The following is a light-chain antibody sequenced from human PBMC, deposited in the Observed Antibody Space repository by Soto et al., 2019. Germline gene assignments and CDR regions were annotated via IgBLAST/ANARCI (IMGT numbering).Light chain of an antibody. V-gene: IGLV1-40*01. Sequence: QSVLTQPPSVSGAPGQRVTISCTGSSSNIGAGYGVHWYQQLPGTAPKLLIYGNSNRPSGVPDRFSGSKSGTSASLAITGLQAEDEADYYCQSYDSSRSGGVFGGGTKLTVL. CDR2: GNS. CDR3: QSYDSSRSGGV. CDR1: SSNIGAGYG. J-gene: IGLJ3*02.